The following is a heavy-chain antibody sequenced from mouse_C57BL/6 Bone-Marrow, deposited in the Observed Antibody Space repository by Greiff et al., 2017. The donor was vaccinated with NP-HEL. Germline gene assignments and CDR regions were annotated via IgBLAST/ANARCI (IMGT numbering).Heavy chain of an antibody. V-gene: IGHV1-81*01. CDR2: IYPRSGNT. D-gene: IGHD3-2*02. Sequence: QVQLQQSGAELARPGASVKLSCKASGYTFTSYGISWVKQRTGQGLEWIGAIYPRSGNTYYNEKFKGKATLTADKSSSTAYMERRSLTSEDSAVYFCARVGSGDDAYWGKGTLVTVSA. CDR3: ARVGSGDDAY. J-gene: IGHJ3*01. CDR1: GYTFTSYG.